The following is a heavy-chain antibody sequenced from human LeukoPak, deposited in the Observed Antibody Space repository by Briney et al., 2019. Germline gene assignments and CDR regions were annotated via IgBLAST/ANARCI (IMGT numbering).Heavy chain of an antibody. CDR2: IKQDGSEK. D-gene: IGHD4-17*01. V-gene: IGHV3-7*01. CDR1: GFTFSSYW. CDR3: ARVRYGMAFDI. Sequence: GGSLRLSCAASGFTFSSYWMSWVRQAPGKGLEWVANIKQDGSEKYYVDSVKGRFTISRDNAKNSLYLQMNSLRADDTAVYYCARVRYGMAFDIWGQGTMVTVSS. J-gene: IGHJ3*02.